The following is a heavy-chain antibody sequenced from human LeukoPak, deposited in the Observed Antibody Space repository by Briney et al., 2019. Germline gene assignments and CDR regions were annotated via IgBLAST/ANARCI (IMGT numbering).Heavy chain of an antibody. Sequence: SETLSLTCTVSGGSLSSTSYQWGWLRQPPGRGLEWLGNIYFGGNTYYNPSLNYRVTVSVDTSKNQFSLQLSSVTAADTAVYYCARLRRTAVTTYNYYHYMDVWGKGTTVTVSS. CDR1: GGSLSSTSYQ. CDR3: ARLRRTAVTTYNYYHYMDV. D-gene: IGHD4-11*01. J-gene: IGHJ6*03. CDR2: IYFGGNT. V-gene: IGHV4-39*01.